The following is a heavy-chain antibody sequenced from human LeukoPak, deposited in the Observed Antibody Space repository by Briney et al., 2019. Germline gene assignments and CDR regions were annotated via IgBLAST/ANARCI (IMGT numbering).Heavy chain of an antibody. CDR1: GFTFSSYV. CDR2: ISYDGSNK. D-gene: IGHD6-19*01. Sequence: PGRSLRLSCAASGFTFSSYVMNWVRQAPGKGLEWVAVISYDGSNKYYADSVKGRFTISRDNSKNTLYLQMNSLRAEDTAVYYCAKDGVAGKIMYYFDYWGQGTLVTVSS. J-gene: IGHJ4*02. V-gene: IGHV3-30*04. CDR3: AKDGVAGKIMYYFDY.